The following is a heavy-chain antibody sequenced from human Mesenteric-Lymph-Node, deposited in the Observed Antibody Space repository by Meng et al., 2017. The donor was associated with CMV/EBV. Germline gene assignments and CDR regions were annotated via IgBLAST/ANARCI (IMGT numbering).Heavy chain of an antibody. CDR3: ARELRGYCSSTSCYSPYYYYGMDV. J-gene: IGHJ6*02. V-gene: IGHV3-30*04. D-gene: IGHD2-2*02. Sequence: GGSLRLSCAASGFTFSSYAMHWVRQAPGKGLEWVAVISYDGSNKYYADSVKGRFTISRDNSKNTLYLQMNSLRAEDTAVYYCARELRGYCSSTSCYSPYYYYGMDVWGQGTTVTVSS. CDR1: GFTFSSYA. CDR2: ISYDGSNK.